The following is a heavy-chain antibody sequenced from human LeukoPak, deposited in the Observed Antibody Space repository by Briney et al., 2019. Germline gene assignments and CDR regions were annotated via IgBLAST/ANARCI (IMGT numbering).Heavy chain of an antibody. CDR2: INPNSGGT. D-gene: IGHD5-12*01. Sequence: ASVTLSFTASGYTFTVYYMHWVRLPPAQGLERMGCINPNSGGTNYAQKFQGRVTMTRDTSISTAYMELSRLRADDTAVYYCARVEVVATIPFDYWGQGTLVTVSS. CDR3: ARVEVVATIPFDY. V-gene: IGHV1-2*02. J-gene: IGHJ4*02. CDR1: GYTFTVYY.